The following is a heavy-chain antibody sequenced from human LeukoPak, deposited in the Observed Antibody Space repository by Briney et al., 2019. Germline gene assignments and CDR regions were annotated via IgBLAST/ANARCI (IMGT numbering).Heavy chain of an antibody. D-gene: IGHD3-22*01. CDR2: FAGSDTTT. Sequence: GGSLRLSCAASGFDFGAYEMNWVCQAPGKGLEWVAYFAGSDTTTYYADSVKGRFIISRDNARNSLYLQMNSLRAEDTALYYCTTLGYHLDSWGQGTLVTVSS. J-gene: IGHJ4*02. V-gene: IGHV3-48*03. CDR1: GFDFGAYE. CDR3: TTLGYHLDS.